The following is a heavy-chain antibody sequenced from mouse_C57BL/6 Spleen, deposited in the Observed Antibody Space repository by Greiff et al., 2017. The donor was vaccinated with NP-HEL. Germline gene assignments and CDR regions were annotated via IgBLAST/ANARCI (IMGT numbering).Heavy chain of an antibody. CDR3: APIYGSRSFAY. CDR2: IHPNSGST. D-gene: IGHD1-1*01. J-gene: IGHJ3*01. Sequence: VQLQQSGAELVKPGASVKLSCKASGYTFTSYWMHWVKQRPGQGLEWIGMIHPNSGSTNYNEKFKSKATLTVDKSSNTAYMQLSSLTSDDSAVYSCAPIYGSRSFAYWGQGTLVTVSA. V-gene: IGHV1-64*01. CDR1: GYTFTSYW.